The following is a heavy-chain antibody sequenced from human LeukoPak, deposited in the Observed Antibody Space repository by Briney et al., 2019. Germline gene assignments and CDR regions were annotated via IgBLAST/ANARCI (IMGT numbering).Heavy chain of an antibody. CDR3: AKDMRWGRLAGADGFDY. Sequence: GGSLRLSCAASGFTFSTYAMTWVRQAPGKGLEWVSGILGSGANTYYADSVKGRFTISRDNSRNTLYLQINSLRAEDTAIYYCAKDMRWGRLAGADGFDYWGQGALVTVSS. CDR2: ILGSGANT. V-gene: IGHV3-23*01. D-gene: IGHD6-13*01. J-gene: IGHJ4*02. CDR1: GFTFSTYA.